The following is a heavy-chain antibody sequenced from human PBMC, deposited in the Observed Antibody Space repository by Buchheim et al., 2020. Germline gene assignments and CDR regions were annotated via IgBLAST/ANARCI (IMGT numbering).Heavy chain of an antibody. CDR2: IKSKTDGGTT. D-gene: IGHD4-17*01. V-gene: IGHV3-15*01. CDR3: TTHDYGEYDY. J-gene: IGHJ4*02. CDR1: GFTFSNAW. Sequence: EVQLVESGGGLVKPGGSLRLSCAASGFTFSNAWMSWVRQAPGKGLEWAGRIKSKTDGGTTDYAAPVKGRFTMSRDDSKNTLYLQMNSLKTEDTAVYYCTTHDYGEYDYWGQGTL.